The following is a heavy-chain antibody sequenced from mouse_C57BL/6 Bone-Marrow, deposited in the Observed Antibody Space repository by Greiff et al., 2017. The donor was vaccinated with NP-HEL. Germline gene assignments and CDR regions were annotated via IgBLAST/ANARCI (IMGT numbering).Heavy chain of an antibody. Sequence: VQLMESGPELVKPGASVKISCKASGYSFTGYYMNWVKQSPEKSLEWIGEINPSTGGTTYNQKFKAKATLTVDKSSSTAYMQLKSLTSEDSAVYYCALSGFDYWGQGTTLTVSS. V-gene: IGHV1-42*01. J-gene: IGHJ2*01. CDR2: INPSTGGT. CDR1: GYSFTGYY. CDR3: ALSGFDY.